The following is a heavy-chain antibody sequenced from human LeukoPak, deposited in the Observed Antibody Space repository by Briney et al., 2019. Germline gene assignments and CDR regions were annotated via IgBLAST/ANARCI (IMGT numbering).Heavy chain of an antibody. D-gene: IGHD2/OR15-2a*01. CDR2: IYYSGST. CDR3: ARDPYPVIEGVDY. V-gene: IGHV4-59*01. CDR1: GGSISSYY. J-gene: IGHJ4*02. Sequence: PSETLSLTCTVSGGSISSYYWSWIRQPPGKGLEWIGYIYYSGSTNYNPSLKSRVTISVDTSKTQFSLKLSSVTAADTAVYYCARDPYPVIEGVDYWGQGTLVTVSS.